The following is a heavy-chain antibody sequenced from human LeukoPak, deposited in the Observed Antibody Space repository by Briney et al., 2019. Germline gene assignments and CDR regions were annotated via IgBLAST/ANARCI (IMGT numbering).Heavy chain of an antibody. J-gene: IGHJ5*02. V-gene: IGHV4-30-2*01. CDR1: GGSFSGGGYS. D-gene: IGHD3-10*01. CDR2: IDHSGST. Sequence: TLSLTCAVSGGSFSGGGYSWGWSRQPPGKGLEWIGYIDHSGSTYYNPSLNSRVTISVDRSKNQFSLKVSSVTAAATAVYYCARGPLLLRFGESLFNWFDPWGQGTLVTVSS. CDR3: ARGPLLLRFGESLFNWFDP.